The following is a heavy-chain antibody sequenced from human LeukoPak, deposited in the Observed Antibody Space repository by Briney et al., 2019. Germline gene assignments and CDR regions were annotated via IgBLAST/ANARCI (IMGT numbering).Heavy chain of an antibody. CDR2: IKHDGSEQ. CDR3: TRGLGEHGGVSVR. Sequence: GGSLRLSCAASGFIFTSNRMNWVRQAPGKGLEWVANIKHDGSEQIYVDPVKGRFTISRDNAKDSVYLQMNSLRAEDTAVYYCTRGLGEHGGVSVRWGQGTLVIVS. V-gene: IGHV3-7*01. D-gene: IGHD3-16*01. CDR1: GFIFTSNR. J-gene: IGHJ4*02.